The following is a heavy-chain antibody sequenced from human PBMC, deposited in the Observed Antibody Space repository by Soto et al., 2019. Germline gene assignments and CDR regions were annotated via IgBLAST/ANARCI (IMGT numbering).Heavy chain of an antibody. CDR1: GFTFSSYA. CDR2: ISYDGSNK. D-gene: IGHD3-10*01. J-gene: IGHJ3*02. Sequence: QVQLVESGGGVVQPGRSLRLSCAASGFTFSSYAMHWVRQAPGKGLEWVAVISYDGSNKYYADSVKGRFTISRDNSKNTLYLQMDSVRAEDTSVYYCAREDLRFDAFDIWGQGTMVTVSS. V-gene: IGHV3-30-3*01. CDR3: AREDLRFDAFDI.